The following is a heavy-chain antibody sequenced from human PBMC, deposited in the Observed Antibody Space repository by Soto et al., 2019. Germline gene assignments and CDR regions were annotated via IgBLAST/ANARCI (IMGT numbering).Heavy chain of an antibody. V-gene: IGHV1-18*01. CDR3: ARVFSSRYYPPHLFDP. Sequence: QIQLVQSGSEVKKPGASVKVSCKASGYSFTTHGITWVRQAPGQGLEWMGLISTYDGKTTYAEKIQGRVTLTRDTSTSTAYMELKSLRSDDTAVYFCARVFSSRYYPPHLFDPWGQGNLVTVSS. CDR2: ISTYDGKT. D-gene: IGHD6-13*01. J-gene: IGHJ5*02. CDR1: GYSFTTHG.